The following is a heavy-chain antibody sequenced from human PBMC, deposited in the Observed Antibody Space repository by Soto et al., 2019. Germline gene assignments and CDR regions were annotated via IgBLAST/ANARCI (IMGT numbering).Heavy chain of an antibody. CDR2: ISSSSSYI. Sequence: EVQLVESGGGLVKPGGSLRLSCAASGFTFSSYSMNWVRQAPGKGLEWVSSISSSSSYIYYADSGKGRFTISSENAKNSLYLQMDSMRAEDTAVYYCAREIQEQWLVPVYRGQGALVT. CDR1: GFTFSSYS. J-gene: IGHJ4*02. D-gene: IGHD6-19*01. CDR3: AREIQEQWLVPVY. V-gene: IGHV3-21*01.